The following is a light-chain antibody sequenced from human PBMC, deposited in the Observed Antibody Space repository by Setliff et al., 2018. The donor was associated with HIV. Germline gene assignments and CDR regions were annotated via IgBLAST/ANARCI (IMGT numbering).Light chain of an antibody. CDR2: DVS. CDR1: SSDIGGYNY. CDR3: SSYTSSTTYV. J-gene: IGLJ1*01. V-gene: IGLV2-14*01. Sequence: QSVLTQPASVSGSPGQSITISCTGTSSDIGGYNYVSWYQQHPGKAPKLMVYDVSQRPSGVSNRFSGSKSGNTASLTISGLQAEDEADYYCSSYTSSTTYVLGPGTKVT.